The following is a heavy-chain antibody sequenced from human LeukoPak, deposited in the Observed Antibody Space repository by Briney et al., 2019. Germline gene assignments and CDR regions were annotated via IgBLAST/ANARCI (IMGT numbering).Heavy chain of an antibody. CDR3: ARDNGDYSEY. D-gene: IGHD4-17*01. V-gene: IGHV1-3*01. J-gene: IGHJ4*02. Sequence: GASVKVSCKASGYTFTSYAMHWVRQAPGQRLEWMGWINAGNGNTKYLQKSQGRVTITRDTSASTAYMGLSSLRSEDTAVYYCARDNGDYSEYWGQGTLVTVSS. CDR2: INAGNGNT. CDR1: GYTFTSYA.